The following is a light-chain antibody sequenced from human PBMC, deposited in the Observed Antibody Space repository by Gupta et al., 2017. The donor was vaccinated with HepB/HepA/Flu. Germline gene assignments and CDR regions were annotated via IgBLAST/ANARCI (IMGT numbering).Light chain of an antibody. CDR2: DVS. Sequence: DIVLTQSPAALSLSPGERATLSCRASQNIRSSLAWYQHKSGRAPRLLIYDVSNRATGIPVRFAGSGSGTDFTLTISSLEPEDVAVYYCQQRSNWPRTFGQGTKVEI. CDR1: QNIRSS. V-gene: IGKV3-11*01. J-gene: IGKJ1*01. CDR3: QQRSNWPRT.